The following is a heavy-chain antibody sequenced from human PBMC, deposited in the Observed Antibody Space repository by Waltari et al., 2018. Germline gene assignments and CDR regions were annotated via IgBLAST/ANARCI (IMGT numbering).Heavy chain of an antibody. CDR2: INTRNGGT. CDR1: GYPFTSYY. V-gene: IGHV1-2*02. J-gene: IGHJ4*02. Sequence: QVQLVQSGAEVKKPGASVKVSCKTAGYPFTSYYMHWVRQAPGQGLGWMGWINTRNGGTNYAQKYQGRVTMTGHTSISTAYMELSRLISNDTAVYYCARTYQSGSYSDYWGQGTPVTVSS. CDR3: ARTYQSGSYSDY. D-gene: IGHD1-26*01.